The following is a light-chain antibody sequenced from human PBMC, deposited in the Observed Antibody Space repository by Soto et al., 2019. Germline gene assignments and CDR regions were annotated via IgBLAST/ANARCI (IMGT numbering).Light chain of an antibody. CDR1: QDISNF. V-gene: IGKV1-33*01. CDR2: DAS. CDR3: QQYDSLPLS. Sequence: DIQMTQSPSSLSASVGDRVTITCQASQDISNFLNWYQHKSGKSPKLLINDASNLETGVPSRFSGGGSSTYFTFTINSLQPEDVATYYCQQYDSLPLSFGPGTKVDIK. J-gene: IGKJ3*01.